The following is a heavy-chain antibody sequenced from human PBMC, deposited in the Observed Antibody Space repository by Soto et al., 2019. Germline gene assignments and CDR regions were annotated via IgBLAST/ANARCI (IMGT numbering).Heavy chain of an antibody. J-gene: IGHJ6*02. Sequence: GASVKVSCKASGFTSTSSAVQWVRPARGQRLVWIVCLVVGSGNTNYAQKFQERVTITRDMSTSTAYMELSSLRSEDTAVYYCAATGYCSSTSCYGPDVWGQGTTVTVAS. CDR2: LVVGSGNT. CDR1: GFTSTSSA. D-gene: IGHD2-2*01. CDR3: AATGYCSSTSCYGPDV. V-gene: IGHV1-58*01.